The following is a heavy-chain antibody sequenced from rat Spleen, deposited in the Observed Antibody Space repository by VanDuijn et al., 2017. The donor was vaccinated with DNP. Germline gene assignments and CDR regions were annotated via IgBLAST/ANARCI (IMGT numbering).Heavy chain of an antibody. CDR2: INSAGST. D-gene: IGHD1-12*03. CDR1: GYSITSSYR. V-gene: IGHV3-3*01. J-gene: IGHJ1*01. Sequence: EVQLQESGPGLVKTSQSLSLTCSVTGYSITSSYRWNWIRKFPGNKLEWMGYINSAGSTNYNPSLKSRISITRDTSKNQFFLHLNSVTTEDTATYYCARGNDGYFPNWYFDFWGPGTMVTVSS. CDR3: ARGNDGYFPNWYFDF.